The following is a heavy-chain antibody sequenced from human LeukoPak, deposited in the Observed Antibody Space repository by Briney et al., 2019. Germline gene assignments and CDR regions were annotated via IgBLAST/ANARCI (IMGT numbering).Heavy chain of an antibody. V-gene: IGHV3-74*01. CDR2: INSDGSST. J-gene: IGHJ4*02. D-gene: IGHD3-9*01. CDR3: ARGSDYDILTGYMRGFDY. CDR1: GFTFSSYW. Sequence: GGSLRLSCAASGFTFSSYWMHWVRQAPGKGLVWVSRINSDGSSTSYADSVKGRFTISRDNAKNTLYLQMNSLRAEDTAVYYCARGSDYDILTGYMRGFDYWGQGTLVTVSS.